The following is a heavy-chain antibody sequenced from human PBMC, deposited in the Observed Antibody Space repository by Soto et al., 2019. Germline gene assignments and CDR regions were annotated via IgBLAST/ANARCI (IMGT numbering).Heavy chain of an antibody. V-gene: IGHV3-23*01. J-gene: IGHJ6*02. CDR2: ISGSGGST. D-gene: IGHD2-15*01. CDR1: GFTFSSYA. CDR3: AKGSVAATDYYYGMDV. Sequence: CAASGFTFSSYAMSWVRQAPGKGLEWVSAISGSGGSTYYADSVKGRFTISRDNSKNTLYLQMNSLRAEDTAVYYCAKGSVAATDYYYGMDVWGQGATVTVSS.